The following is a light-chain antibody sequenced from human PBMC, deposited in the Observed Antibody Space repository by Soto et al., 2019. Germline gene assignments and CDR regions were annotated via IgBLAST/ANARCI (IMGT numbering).Light chain of an antibody. Sequence: DIEMTQSPSSLSASVGDRVTITCRASQDISNYLAWYQHKPGQVPNLLIYAASTLQSGVPSRFSGSGSGTDFTLTITSLQPEDVAIYYCQKYNSAPKTFGQGTNVEIK. V-gene: IGKV1-27*01. CDR1: QDISNY. J-gene: IGKJ1*01. CDR2: AAS. CDR3: QKYNSAPKT.